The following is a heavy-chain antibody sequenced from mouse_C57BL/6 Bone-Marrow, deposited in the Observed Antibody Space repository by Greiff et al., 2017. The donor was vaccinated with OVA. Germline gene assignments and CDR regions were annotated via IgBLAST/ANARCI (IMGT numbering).Heavy chain of an antibody. V-gene: IGHV3-6*01. CDR2: ISYDGSN. D-gene: IGHD3-2*02. CDR1: GYSITSGYY. Sequence: EVQVVESGPGLVKPSQSLSLTCSVTGYSITSGYYWNWIRQFPGNKLEWMGYISYDGSNNYNPSLKNRISITRDTSKNQFFLKLNSVTTEDTATYYCARGRTAQAPWFAYWGQGTLVTVSA. CDR3: ARGRTAQAPWFAY. J-gene: IGHJ3*01.